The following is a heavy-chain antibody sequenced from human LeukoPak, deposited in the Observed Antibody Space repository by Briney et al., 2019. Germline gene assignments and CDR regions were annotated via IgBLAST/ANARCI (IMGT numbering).Heavy chain of an antibody. CDR3: ARGGAAAGTDAFDI. D-gene: IGHD6-13*01. J-gene: IGHJ3*02. CDR1: GFTLSSYS. Sequence: PGGSLRLSCAASGFTLSSYSMNWVRQAPGKGLGWVPYISSSSSYIYYADSVKGRFTISRDNAKKSLYLQMNSLRAEDTAVYYCARGGAAAGTDAFDIWGQGTMVTVSS. CDR2: ISSSSSYI. V-gene: IGHV3-21*01.